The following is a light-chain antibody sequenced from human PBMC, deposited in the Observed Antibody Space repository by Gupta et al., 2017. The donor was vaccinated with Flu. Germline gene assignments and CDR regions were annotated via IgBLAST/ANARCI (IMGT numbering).Light chain of an antibody. Sequence: PSSLSASLGDRVTITGRADQTISNYLSWYQQKPGKAPRLLISSASHLESGVPSRFRGDGSGTEFTLTIDSLQPDDFATYFCLQGVTTPLTFGPGTNVHIK. CDR2: SAS. CDR3: LQGVTTPLT. V-gene: IGKV1-39*01. CDR1: QTISNY. J-gene: IGKJ3*01.